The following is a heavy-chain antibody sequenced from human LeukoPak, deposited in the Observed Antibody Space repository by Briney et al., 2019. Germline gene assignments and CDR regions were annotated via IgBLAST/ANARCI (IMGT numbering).Heavy chain of an antibody. V-gene: IGHV1-69*13. D-gene: IGHD3-22*01. CDR1: GGTFSSYA. CDR3: AISIRAYYYDSSGYYPGDY. CDR2: IIPIFGTA. J-gene: IGHJ4*02. Sequence: SVKVSCKASGGTFSSYAISWVRQAPGQGLEWMGGIIPIFGTANYAQKFQGRVTITAYESTSTAYMELSSLRSEDTAVYYCAISIRAYYYDSSGYYPGDYWGQGTLVTVSS.